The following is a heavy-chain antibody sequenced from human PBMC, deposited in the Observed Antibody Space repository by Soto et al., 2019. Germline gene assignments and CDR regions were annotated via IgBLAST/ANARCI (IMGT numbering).Heavy chain of an antibody. D-gene: IGHD1-26*01. J-gene: IGHJ4*02. Sequence: QVQLVQSGAEVKKPGSSVKVSCKASGGTFSSYAISWLRQAPGQGLEWMGGIIAIFGKATYAQKFQGRLTXXAXKSTTTAYMELSSLRSDDTAVYYCAIPTSGNFYFDYWGQGTLVTVSS. CDR1: GGTFSSYA. CDR3: AIPTSGNFYFDY. CDR2: IIAIFGKA. V-gene: IGHV1-69*14.